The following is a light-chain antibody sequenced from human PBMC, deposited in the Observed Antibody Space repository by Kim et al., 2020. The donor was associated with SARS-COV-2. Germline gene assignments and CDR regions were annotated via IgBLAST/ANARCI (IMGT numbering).Light chain of an antibody. Sequence: ASDKLTCTLSSGNSSYAIAWHQQQPEKGPRYLMKLNSDGSHSKGDGIPDRFSGSSSGAERYLTISSRQSEDEADYYCQTWGTGTVVFGGGTKLTVL. CDR2: LNSDGSH. V-gene: IGLV4-69*01. CDR3: QTWGTGTVV. J-gene: IGLJ2*01. CDR1: SGNSSYA.